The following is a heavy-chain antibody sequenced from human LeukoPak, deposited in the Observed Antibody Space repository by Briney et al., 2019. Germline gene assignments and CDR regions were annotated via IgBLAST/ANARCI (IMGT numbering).Heavy chain of an antibody. J-gene: IGHJ5*02. CDR2: IKKDGSEK. CDR3: VRAYHPGGWFDP. CDR1: GFTFSSYW. Sequence: GGSLRLSCAASGFTFSSYWMSWVRQAPGKGLEWVANIKKDGSEKYYVDSVKGRFTISRDNAKTSLYLQMNSLTAEDTAVYYCVRAYHPGGWFDPWGQGTLVTVSS. V-gene: IGHV3-7*04. D-gene: IGHD2-21*01.